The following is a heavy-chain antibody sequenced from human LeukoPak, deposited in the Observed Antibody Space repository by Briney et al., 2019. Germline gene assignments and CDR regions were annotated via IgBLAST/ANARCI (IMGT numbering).Heavy chain of an antibody. CDR1: GGSMTSYY. D-gene: IGHD5-18*01. CDR2: IYYSGNT. CDR3: AREVRYSYGYPKDRNWFDP. J-gene: IGHJ5*02. V-gene: IGHV4-59*01. Sequence: SETLSLTCTVSGGSMTSYYWSWIRQPPGKGLEWIAYIYYSGNTNYNPSLKSRVTISVDTSKNQFSLKLSSVTAADTAVYYCAREVRYSYGYPKDRNWFDPWGQGTLVTVSS.